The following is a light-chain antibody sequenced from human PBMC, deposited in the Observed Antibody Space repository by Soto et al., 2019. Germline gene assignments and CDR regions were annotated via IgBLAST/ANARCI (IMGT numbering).Light chain of an antibody. V-gene: IGLV1-40*01. Sequence: SVLTQPPSVSGAPGQKVTISCTGSNSNIGAGYDVHWYQHLPGTAPKLVIYDNTDRPSGVPDRFSGSKSGTSASLAITGLQAEDEADYYCQSYDSSLSGSLFGGGTKLTVL. CDR1: NSNIGAGYD. CDR2: DNT. J-gene: IGLJ3*02. CDR3: QSYDSSLSGSL.